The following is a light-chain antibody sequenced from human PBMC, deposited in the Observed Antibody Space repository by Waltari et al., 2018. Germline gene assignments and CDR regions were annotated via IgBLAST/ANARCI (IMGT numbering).Light chain of an antibody. CDR3: QHYVRLPAT. CDR1: QSCSRS. CDR2: GTS. J-gene: IGKJ1*01. V-gene: IGKV3-20*01. Sequence: EIVLAQSPGTLSLSPGERATLSCRASQSCSRSLAWYQQKPGQAPRLLIYGTSIRATGIPDRFSGSGSGTDFSLTISRLESEDFAVYYCQHYVRLPATFGQGTKVEIK.